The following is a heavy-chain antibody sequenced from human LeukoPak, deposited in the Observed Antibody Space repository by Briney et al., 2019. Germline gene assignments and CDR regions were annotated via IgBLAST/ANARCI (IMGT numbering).Heavy chain of an antibody. D-gene: IGHD3/OR15-3a*01. V-gene: IGHV3-48*01. CDR3: ARSSIGVQRFLDWLPEYYLDY. CDR1: GFTFSSYS. J-gene: IGHJ4*02. Sequence: GGSLRLSCAASGFTFSSYSMNWVRQAPGRGLEWVSYISSSSGTIYYADSVKGRFTISRDNAKDSLNLQMSSLRAEDTAVYYCARSSIGVQRFLDWLPEYYLDYWGQGTLVTVSS. CDR2: ISSSSGTI.